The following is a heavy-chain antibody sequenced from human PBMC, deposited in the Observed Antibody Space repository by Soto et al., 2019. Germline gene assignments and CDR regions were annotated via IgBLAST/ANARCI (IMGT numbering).Heavy chain of an antibody. J-gene: IGHJ4*02. CDR2: ISGSSSYI. Sequence: EVQLVESGRGLVKPGGSLRLSCAASGFTFSRYSMNWVRQAPGKGLEWVSSISGSSSYIYYADSVKGRFTISRDNAKNSLYLQMNSLRAEDTAVYYCARSYDILTGYSGFDYWGQGTLVTVSS. CDR1: GFTFSRYS. V-gene: IGHV3-21*01. D-gene: IGHD3-9*01. CDR3: ARSYDILTGYSGFDY.